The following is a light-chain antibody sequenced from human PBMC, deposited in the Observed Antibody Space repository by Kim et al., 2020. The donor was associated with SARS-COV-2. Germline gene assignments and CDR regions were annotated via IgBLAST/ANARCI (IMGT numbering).Light chain of an antibody. Sequence: SVTISCTGTSSDVGGYNYVSWYQHHPGKAPKIMIYDVSKRPSGVPDRFSGSKSGNTASLTISGLQAEDEADYYCCSYAGTYIHWVFGGGTQLTVL. J-gene: IGLJ3*02. V-gene: IGLV2-11*01. CDR1: SSDVGGYNY. CDR2: DVS. CDR3: CSYAGTYIHWV.